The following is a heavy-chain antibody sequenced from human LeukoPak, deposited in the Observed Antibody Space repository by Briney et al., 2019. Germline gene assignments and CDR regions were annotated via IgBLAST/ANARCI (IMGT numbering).Heavy chain of an antibody. CDR2: IIPIFGIA. D-gene: IGHD3-22*01. Sequence: SVKVSCKASRGTFSSYAISWVRQAPGQGLEWMGRIIPIFGIANYAQKFQGRVTNTADKSTSTAYMELSSLRSEDTAVYYCARAPSYYDSSGYYEGDAFDIWGQGTMVTVSS. J-gene: IGHJ3*02. V-gene: IGHV1-69*04. CDR3: ARAPSYYDSSGYYEGDAFDI. CDR1: RGTFSSYA.